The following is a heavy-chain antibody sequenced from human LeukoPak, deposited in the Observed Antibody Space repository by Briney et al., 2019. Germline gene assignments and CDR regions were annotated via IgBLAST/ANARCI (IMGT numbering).Heavy chain of an antibody. J-gene: IGHJ4*02. Sequence: GGSLRLSCATSEFIFTSYEMHWVRQTPGKGLKYVSGISSNGVSTYYAISVKGRFTISRDNSKNTLSLQMGSLKSEDMAVYYCARSTEGTAHFDYWGQGTLVTVSS. CDR3: ARSTEGTAHFDY. D-gene: IGHD1-7*01. CDR1: EFIFTSYE. CDR2: ISSNGVST. V-gene: IGHV3-64*01.